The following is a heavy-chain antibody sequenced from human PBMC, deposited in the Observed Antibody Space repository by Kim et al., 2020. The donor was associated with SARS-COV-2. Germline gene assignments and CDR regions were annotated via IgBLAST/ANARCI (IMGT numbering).Heavy chain of an antibody. CDR1: GFTFSSYA. V-gene: IGHV3-30*04. CDR2: ISYDGSNK. CDR3: ARDYYYDSSGYEYGMDV. J-gene: IGHJ6*02. Sequence: GGSLRLSCAASGFTFSSYAMHWVRQAPGKGLEWVAVISYDGSNKYYADSVKGRFTISRDNSKNTLYLQMNSLRAEDTAVYYCARDYYYDSSGYEYGMDVWGQGTKVTVS. D-gene: IGHD3-22*01.